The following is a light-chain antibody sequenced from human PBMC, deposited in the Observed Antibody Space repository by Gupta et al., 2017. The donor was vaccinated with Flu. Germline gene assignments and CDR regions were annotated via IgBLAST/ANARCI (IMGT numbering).Light chain of an antibody. V-gene: IGLV1-44*01. CDR1: SSNIGSKS. Sequence: QSVLTQPPSASGTPGQSVTISCSGSSSNIGSKSVNWYQLLPRTAPKLLLYNNNQRPSGVPDRFSGSKSGTSASLAISGLQSEDEADYYCSAWDASRNGPVFGEGTKLTVL. CDR2: NNN. J-gene: IGLJ3*02. CDR3: SAWDASRNGPV.